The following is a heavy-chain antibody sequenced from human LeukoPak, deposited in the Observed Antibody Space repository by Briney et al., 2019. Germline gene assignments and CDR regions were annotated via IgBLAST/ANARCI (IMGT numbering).Heavy chain of an antibody. CDR2: IYSGGST. D-gene: IGHD3-10*01. V-gene: IGHV3-53*05. J-gene: IGHJ4*02. Sequence: GGSLRLSCAASGFTFSSYAMSWVRQAPGKGLEWVSVIYSGGSTYYADSVRGRFTISRDNSKNTLYLQMNSLRTEDTALYYCAKGTRYGSGSDGFDYWGQGTLVTVSS. CDR1: GFTFSSYA. CDR3: AKGTRYGSGSDGFDY.